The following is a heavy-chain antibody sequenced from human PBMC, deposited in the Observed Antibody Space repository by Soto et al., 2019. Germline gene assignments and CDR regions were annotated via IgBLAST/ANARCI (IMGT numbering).Heavy chain of an antibody. CDR1: GYTLTELS. J-gene: IGHJ5*02. CDR3: ARHDSSGYYFDP. Sequence: SVKVSCKVSGYTLTELSMHWVRQAPGKGLEWMGGFDPEDGETIYAQKFQGRVTMTEDTSTDTAYMELSSLRSEDTAVYYCARHDSSGYYFDPWGQGTLVTVSS. D-gene: IGHD3-22*01. V-gene: IGHV1-24*01. CDR2: FDPEDGET.